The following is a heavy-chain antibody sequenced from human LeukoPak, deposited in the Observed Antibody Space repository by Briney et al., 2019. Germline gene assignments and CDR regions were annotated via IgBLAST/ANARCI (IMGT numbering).Heavy chain of an antibody. V-gene: IGHV3-23*01. CDR1: GFTFSSYA. CDR3: AKARAAAWPSPGY. CDR2: ISGSGGST. J-gene: IGHJ4*02. Sequence: GGSLRLSCAAPGFTFSSYAMSWVRQAPGKGLEWVSAISGSGGSTYYADSVKGRFTISRDNSKNTLYLQINSLRAEDTAVYYCAKARAAAWPSPGYWGQGTLVTVSS. D-gene: IGHD6-13*01.